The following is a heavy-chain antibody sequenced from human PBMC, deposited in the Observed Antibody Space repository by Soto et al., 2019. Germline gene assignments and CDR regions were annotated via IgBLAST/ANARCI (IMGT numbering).Heavy chain of an antibody. Sequence: DVQLVESGGGLVQPGGSLRLSCAASGFTFSSYWMHWVRQVPGKGLVWVSRTNSDGTSTTYADSVKGRFTISRDNAKSTLYLQMNSLRAEDTAVYYCARERYRGFDYWSQGTLVTVSS. V-gene: IGHV3-74*03. CDR1: GFTFSSYW. CDR2: TNSDGTST. J-gene: IGHJ4*02. CDR3: ARERYRGFDY. D-gene: IGHD3-16*02.